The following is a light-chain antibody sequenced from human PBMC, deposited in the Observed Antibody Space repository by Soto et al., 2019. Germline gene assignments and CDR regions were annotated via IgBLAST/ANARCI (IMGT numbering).Light chain of an antibody. CDR3: QQHESYPRT. V-gene: IGKV1-5*03. J-gene: IGKJ1*01. CDR2: TAS. CDR1: QSINTW. Sequence: DIQMTQSPSTRSASVGDRVTITCRASQSINTWLAWYQQKPGKAPRLLIYTASSLESGVPSRFSGSGSGTEFTLTISSLQPDDFATYYCQQHESYPRTFGQGTKVEIK.